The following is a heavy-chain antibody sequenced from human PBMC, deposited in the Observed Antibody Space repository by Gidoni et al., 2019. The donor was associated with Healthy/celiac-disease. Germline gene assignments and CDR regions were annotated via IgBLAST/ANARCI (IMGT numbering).Heavy chain of an antibody. V-gene: IGHV3-30-3*01. Sequence: GFTFSSYAMHWVRQAPGKGLEWVAVISYDGSNKYYADSVKGRFTISRDNSKNTLYLQMNSLRAEDTAVYYCARDYGDYFGPKYYFDYWGQGTLVTVSS. J-gene: IGHJ4*02. CDR1: GFTFSSYA. CDR2: ISYDGSNK. CDR3: ARDYGDYFGPKYYFDY. D-gene: IGHD4-17*01.